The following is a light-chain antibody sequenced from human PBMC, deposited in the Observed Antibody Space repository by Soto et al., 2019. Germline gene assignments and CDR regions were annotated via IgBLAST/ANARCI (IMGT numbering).Light chain of an antibody. V-gene: IGLV1-51*01. Sequence: QSVLTQPPSVSAAPGQRVTISCSGGSSNIANNYVSWYQQLPGTAPRLLIYDDRQRPSGIPDRFSGSRSGTSATLDITGLQTGDEADYHCGTWDTSLSAWVFGGGTQLTVL. CDR2: DDR. CDR1: SSNIANNY. J-gene: IGLJ3*02. CDR3: GTWDTSLSAWV.